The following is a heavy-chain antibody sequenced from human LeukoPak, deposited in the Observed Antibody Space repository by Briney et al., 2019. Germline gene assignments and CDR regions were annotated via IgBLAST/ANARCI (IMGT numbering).Heavy chain of an antibody. CDR2: IIPIFGTA. CDR3: ARDGSRMVAPTSKTYYYYGMDV. V-gene: IGHV1-69*13. D-gene: IGHD5-12*01. Sequence: GASVKVSCKASGGTFSSYAISWVRQAPGQGLEWMGGIIPIFGTANYAQKSQGRATITADESTSTAYMELSSLRSEDTAVYYCARDGSRMVAPTSKTYYYYGMDVWGQGTTVTVSS. CDR1: GGTFSSYA. J-gene: IGHJ6*02.